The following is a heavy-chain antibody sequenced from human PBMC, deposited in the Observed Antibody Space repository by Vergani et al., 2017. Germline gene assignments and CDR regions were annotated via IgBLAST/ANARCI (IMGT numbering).Heavy chain of an antibody. CDR1: GYSITNYW. Sequence: EVQLVQSGAEVKKPGESLKISCQGSGYSITNYWIAWVRQRPGKGLEWMGIIYAGDSDVRYSPSFQGQVTMSVDKSLSTAYLQWSSLKASDTATYYCAKTHDFSSLYSSYNWFDPWGQGTPVTVSS. D-gene: IGHD3-3*01. CDR2: IYAGDSDV. V-gene: IGHV5-51*03. CDR3: AKTHDFSSLYSSYNWFDP. J-gene: IGHJ5*02.